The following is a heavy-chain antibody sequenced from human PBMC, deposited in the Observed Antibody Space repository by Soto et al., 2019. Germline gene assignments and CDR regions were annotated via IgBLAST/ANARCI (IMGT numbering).Heavy chain of an antibody. Sequence: EVQLLESGGALVQPGGSLRLSCVVSGFTFSSYAMSWVRQAPGKGLEWVSALSSGGKAYYGDSVKGRFTISRDDSKSTLYLQMNRLRAEDSAVYFCAKSRVGVLRGFDYWGQGALVTVSS. J-gene: IGHJ4*02. CDR2: LSSGGKA. CDR1: GFTFSSYA. V-gene: IGHV3-23*01. D-gene: IGHD1-26*01. CDR3: AKSRVGVLRGFDY.